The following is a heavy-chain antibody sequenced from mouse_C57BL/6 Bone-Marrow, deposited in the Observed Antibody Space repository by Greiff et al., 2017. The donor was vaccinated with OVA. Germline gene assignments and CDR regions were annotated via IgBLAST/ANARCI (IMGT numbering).Heavy chain of an antibody. CDR3: ARDGNYAYYYAMDY. Sequence: VQLQQSGAELVRPGTSVKMSCKASGYTFTNYWIGWAKQRPGHGLEWIGDIYPGGGYTNYNEKFKSKATLTVDKSSSTAYMQLSSLTSEDSAVYYCARDGNYAYYYAMDYWGQGTSVTVSS. V-gene: IGHV1-63*01. D-gene: IGHD2-1*01. J-gene: IGHJ4*01. CDR2: IYPGGGYT. CDR1: GYTFTNYW.